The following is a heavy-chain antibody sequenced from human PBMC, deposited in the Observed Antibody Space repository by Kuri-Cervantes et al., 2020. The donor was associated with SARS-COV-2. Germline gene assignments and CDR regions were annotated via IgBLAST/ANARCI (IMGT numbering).Heavy chain of an antibody. CDR3: ARVGGNCSGGSCYFSGFDY. CDR2: IYYSGST. CDR1: GGSISSSSYY. J-gene: IGHJ4*02. D-gene: IGHD2-15*01. V-gene: IGHV4-39*07. Sequence: SETLSLTCTVSGGSISSSSYYWGWLRQPPGKGLEWIGSIYYSGSTNYNPSLKSRVTISVDTSKNQFSLKLSSVTAADTAVYYCARVGGNCSGGSCYFSGFDYWGQGTLVTVSS.